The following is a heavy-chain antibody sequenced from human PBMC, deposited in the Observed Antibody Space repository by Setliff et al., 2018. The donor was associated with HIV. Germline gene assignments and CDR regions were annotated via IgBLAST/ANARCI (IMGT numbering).Heavy chain of an antibody. J-gene: IGHJ4*02. V-gene: IGHV4-38-2*01. CDR1: GFSISSRYY. CDR2: IYHTGSS. D-gene: IGHD3-22*01. Sequence: SETLSLTCDVSGFSISSRYYWGWIRQSPGKGLEWIGNIYHTGSSYYNPSLNDRATISLDTSKNQFSLKLNSVTAADTAVYYCARQGGYSGGYYSLDYWGQGTLVTVS. CDR3: ARQGGYSGGYYSLDY.